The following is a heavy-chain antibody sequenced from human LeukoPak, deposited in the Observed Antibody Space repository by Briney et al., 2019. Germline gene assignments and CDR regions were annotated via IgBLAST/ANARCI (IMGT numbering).Heavy chain of an antibody. Sequence: GESLKISCRGSGYIFSTDWIAWVRQMPGKGLEWVAIIHPDDSDTRYSPSFQGQVTISADKSISTAYLKWSSLKASDTAMYYCARRLSAGYYHYWGQGTLVTVSS. V-gene: IGHV5-51*01. CDR2: IHPDDSDT. J-gene: IGHJ4*02. CDR1: GYIFSTDW. CDR3: ARRLSAGYYHY. D-gene: IGHD6-13*01.